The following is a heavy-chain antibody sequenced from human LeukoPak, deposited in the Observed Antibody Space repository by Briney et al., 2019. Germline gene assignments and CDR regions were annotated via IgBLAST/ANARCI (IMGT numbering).Heavy chain of an antibody. CDR2: VDYSGGT. CDR1: GASISNPDYY. V-gene: IGHV4-39*01. J-gene: IGHJ4*02. CDR3: ARRSNKGPYSYMTNDY. D-gene: IGHD5-18*01. Sequence: PSETLSLTCTVSGASISNPDYYWGWIRQPPGKGLEWIGSVDYSGGTYYNPSLNGRVTIAVDTSSDQVSLNLNSVTAADTAVYYCARRSNKGPYSYMTNDYWGQGTLVTVSS.